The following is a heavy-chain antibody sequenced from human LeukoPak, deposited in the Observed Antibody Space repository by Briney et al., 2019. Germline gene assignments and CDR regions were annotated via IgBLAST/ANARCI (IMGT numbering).Heavy chain of an antibody. CDR3: ARDLQLWSLTRGAFDI. Sequence: PSETLSLTCAVSGGSISSSNWWSWVRQPPGKGLEWIGEIYHSGSTNYNPSLKSRVTISVDKSKNQFSLKLSSVTAADTAVYYCARDLQLWSLTRGAFDIWGQGTMVTVSS. CDR2: IYHSGST. J-gene: IGHJ3*02. CDR1: GGSISSSNW. V-gene: IGHV4-4*02. D-gene: IGHD5-18*01.